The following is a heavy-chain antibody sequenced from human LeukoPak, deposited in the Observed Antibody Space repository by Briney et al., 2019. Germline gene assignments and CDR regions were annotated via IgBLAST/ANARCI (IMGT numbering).Heavy chain of an antibody. CDR2: IYYSGST. V-gene: IGHV4-59*12. D-gene: IGHD3-10*01. Sequence: SETLSLTCTVSGGSISSYYWSWIRQPPGKGLEWIAYIYYSGSTNYNPSLKSRVTISVDTSKNQFSLKLSSVTAADTAVYYCARDKYCGSGSYYKDYWGQGTLVTVSS. CDR1: GGSISSYY. CDR3: ARDKYCGSGSYYKDY. J-gene: IGHJ4*02.